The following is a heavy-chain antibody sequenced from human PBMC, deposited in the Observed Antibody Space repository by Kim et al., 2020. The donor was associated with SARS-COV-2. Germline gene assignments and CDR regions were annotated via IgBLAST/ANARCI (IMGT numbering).Heavy chain of an antibody. CDR3: ARSALRGAGRLLEDFDY. Sequence: SETLSLTCSVSGGSISSYNWNWIRQPPGKGLEWIGYIYDSGRTNYNPSLKSRVTISVDTSKNQFSLKLSSVTAADTAMYFCARSALRGAGRLLEDFDYWGQGTLVTVSS. CDR2: IYDSGRT. CDR1: GGSISSYN. J-gene: IGHJ4*02. D-gene: IGHD3-16*01. V-gene: IGHV4-59*13.